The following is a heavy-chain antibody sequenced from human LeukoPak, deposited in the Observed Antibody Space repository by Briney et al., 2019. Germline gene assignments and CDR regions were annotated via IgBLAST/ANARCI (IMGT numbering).Heavy chain of an antibody. Sequence: SETLSLTCTVSGGSIGTYYWSWIRQPPGKGLGWIGYIYYRGTTNYNPSLMSRVTISVDTSKNQFSLKVRSVTAADTAVYYCARGEDHGSGTVHFDYWGQGTLVTVSS. CDR2: IYYRGTT. CDR1: GGSIGTYY. J-gene: IGHJ4*02. D-gene: IGHD3-10*01. V-gene: IGHV4-59*01. CDR3: ARGEDHGSGTVHFDY.